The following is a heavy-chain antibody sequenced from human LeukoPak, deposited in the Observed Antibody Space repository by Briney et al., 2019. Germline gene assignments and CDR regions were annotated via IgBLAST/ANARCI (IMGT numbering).Heavy chain of an antibody. Sequence: PGGYLRLSCAASGFTFSGSAMHWVRQASGKGLEWVGRIRSKANSYATAYAASVKGRFTISRDDSKNTAYLQMNSLKTEDTAVYYCTIYYYDSSGYFLNAFDIWGQGTMVTVSS. CDR2: IRSKANSYAT. CDR1: GFTFSGSA. D-gene: IGHD3-22*01. CDR3: TIYYYDSSGYFLNAFDI. V-gene: IGHV3-73*01. J-gene: IGHJ3*02.